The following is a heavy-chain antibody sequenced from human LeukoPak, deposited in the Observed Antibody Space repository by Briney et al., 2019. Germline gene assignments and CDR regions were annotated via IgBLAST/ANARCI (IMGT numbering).Heavy chain of an antibody. CDR3: ARGGSSEAFDI. J-gene: IGHJ3*02. CDR1: GYTFTGYY. CDR2: INANSGGT. Sequence: VSVKVSCKASGYTFTGYYMHWVRQAPGQGLEWMGWINANSGGTNYAQKFQGRVTMTRDTSINTAYMELISLRSDDTAVYYCARGGSSEAFDIWGQGTMVTVSS. V-gene: IGHV1-2*02.